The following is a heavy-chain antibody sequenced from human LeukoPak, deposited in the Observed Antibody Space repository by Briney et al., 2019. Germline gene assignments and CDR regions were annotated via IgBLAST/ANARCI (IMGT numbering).Heavy chain of an antibody. D-gene: IGHD3-9*01. Sequence: PSETLPLTCAVYGGSFCGYYWSWLRQPPGKGLKWIGEINHSGSTNYNPSLKSRVTISVDTSEDQFSLKLSSVTAADTAVYYCARRYFDWLYPNWFDPWGQGTLVTVS. V-gene: IGHV4-34*01. J-gene: IGHJ5*02. CDR3: ARRYFDWLYPNWFDP. CDR2: INHSGST. CDR1: GGSFCGYY.